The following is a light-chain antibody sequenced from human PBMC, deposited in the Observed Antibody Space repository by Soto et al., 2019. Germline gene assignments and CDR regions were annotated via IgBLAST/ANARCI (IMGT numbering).Light chain of an antibody. CDR1: QSISSW. V-gene: IGKV1-5*01. J-gene: IGKJ4*01. Sequence: DIQMTQSPSTLSSSVGDRATITCRASQSISSWLDWYQQKQGKAPKLLIHEASRLEIWVPSRFSGSESGTEFTITISGLHAEDVATYYCQQYTNFPLTFGGGTKVEIK. CDR3: QQYTNFPLT. CDR2: EAS.